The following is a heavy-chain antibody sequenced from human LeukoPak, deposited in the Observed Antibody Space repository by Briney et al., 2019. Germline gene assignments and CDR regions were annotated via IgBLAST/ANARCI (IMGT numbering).Heavy chain of an antibody. D-gene: IGHD5-18*01. CDR3: ARTRSGYTAIPAY. V-gene: IGHV3-21*01. J-gene: IGHJ4*02. CDR1: GFTFSSYS. CDR2: ISSSSSYM. Sequence: YLGGSLRFSCAASGFTFSSYSLSWVRQAPGKGLEWVSSISSSSSYMYYADSVKGRFTISRDNAKNSLYLQMNSLRAEDTAVYYCARTRSGYTAIPAYWGQGTLVTVSS.